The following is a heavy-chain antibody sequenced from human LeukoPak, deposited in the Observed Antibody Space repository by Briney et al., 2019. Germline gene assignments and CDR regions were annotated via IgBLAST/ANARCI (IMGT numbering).Heavy chain of an antibody. V-gene: IGHV4-34*01. CDR1: GGSFRGYY. D-gene: IGHD5-24*01. CDR3: ARGRRWLQGSFDY. Sequence: KASETLSLTCAVYGGSFRGYYWSWIRQPPGKGLEWIGEINHSGSTNYNPSLKSRVTISVDTSKNQFSLKLSSVTAADTAVYYCARGRRWLQGSFDYWGQGTLVTVSS. J-gene: IGHJ4*02. CDR2: INHSGST.